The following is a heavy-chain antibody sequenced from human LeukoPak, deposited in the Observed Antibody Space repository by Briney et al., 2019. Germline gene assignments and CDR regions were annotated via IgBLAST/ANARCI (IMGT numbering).Heavy chain of an antibody. CDR1: GGSISSYY. CDR3: ARGGSGTYLSRLRFDY. D-gene: IGHD3-10*01. V-gene: IGHV4-59*01. Sequence: SETLSLTCTVSGGSISSYYWSWIRQPPGKGLEWIGYIYYSGSTNYNPSLKSRVTISVDTSKNQISLKLSSVTAADTAVYYCARGGSGTYLSRLRFDYWGQGTLVTVSS. CDR2: IYYSGST. J-gene: IGHJ4*02.